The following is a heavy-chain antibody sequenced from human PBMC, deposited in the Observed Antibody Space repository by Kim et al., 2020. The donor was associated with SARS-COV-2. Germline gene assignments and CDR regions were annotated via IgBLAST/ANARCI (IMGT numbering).Heavy chain of an antibody. CDR3: ARGGEDIVLMVYATGAFDI. CDR2: IYHSGST. J-gene: IGHJ3*02. V-gene: IGHV4-4*02. Sequence: SETLSLTCAVSGGSISSSNWWSWVRQPPGKGLEWIAEIYHSGSTNYNPSLKSRVTISVDKSKNQLSLKLSSVTAADTAVYYCARGGEDIVLMVYATGAFDIWGQGTMVTVSS. CDR1: GGSISSSNW. D-gene: IGHD2-8*01.